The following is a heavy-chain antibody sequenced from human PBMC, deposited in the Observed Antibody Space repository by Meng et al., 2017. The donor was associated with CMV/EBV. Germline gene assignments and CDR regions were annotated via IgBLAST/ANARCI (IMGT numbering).Heavy chain of an antibody. Sequence: ASVKVSCKASGYTFTGYYMHWVRQAPGQGLEWMGWINPNSGGTNYAQKFQGRVTMTRDTSISTAYMELSRLRSDDTAVYYCARDTIAASGEGMDVWGQGTTVTVSS. J-gene: IGHJ6*02. CDR1: GYTFTGYY. V-gene: IGHV1-2*02. CDR2: INPNSGGT. D-gene: IGHD6-13*01. CDR3: ARDTIAASGEGMDV.